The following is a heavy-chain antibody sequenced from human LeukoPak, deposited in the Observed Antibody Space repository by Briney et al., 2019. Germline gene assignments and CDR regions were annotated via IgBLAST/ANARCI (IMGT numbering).Heavy chain of an antibody. V-gene: IGHV3-30*03. D-gene: IGHD3-9*01. CDR3: ASGLLTGYPPGDY. CDR2: ISYDGSNK. Sequence: QPGRSLRLSCAASGFTFSSYGMHWVRQAPGKGLEWVAVISYDGSNKYYADSVKGRFTISRDNSKNTLYLQMNSLRAEDTAVYYCASGLLTGYPPGDYWGQGTLVTVSS. CDR1: GFTFSSYG. J-gene: IGHJ4*02.